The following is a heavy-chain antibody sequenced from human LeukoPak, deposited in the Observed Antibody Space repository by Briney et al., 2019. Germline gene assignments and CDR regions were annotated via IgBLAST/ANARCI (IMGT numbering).Heavy chain of an antibody. CDR2: IWYDGSNK. J-gene: IGHJ6*02. D-gene: IGHD3-22*01. CDR3: ARELYYYDSSGYVYGMDV. CDR1: GFTFSSYG. V-gene: IGHV3-33*01. Sequence: GGSLRLSRAASGFTFSSYGMHWVRQAPGKGLEWVAVIWYDGSNKYYADSVKGRFTISRDNSKNTLYLQMNSLRAEDTAVYYCARELYYYDSSGYVYGMDVWGQGTTVTVSS.